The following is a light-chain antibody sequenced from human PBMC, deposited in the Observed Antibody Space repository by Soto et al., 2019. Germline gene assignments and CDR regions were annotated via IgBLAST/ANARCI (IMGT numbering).Light chain of an antibody. Sequence: QMTHSSVALSASVGDTVTITCRASQTISGWLAWYQQRPGKAPNLLIFDASTLESGVPSRFSGSGSGTTFTLAISRLEPEDFGVYYCRQYGTSLGFAFAGGTMVDVK. CDR3: RQYGTSLGFA. CDR2: DAS. J-gene: IGKJ4*01. V-gene: IGKV1-5*01. CDR1: QTISGW.